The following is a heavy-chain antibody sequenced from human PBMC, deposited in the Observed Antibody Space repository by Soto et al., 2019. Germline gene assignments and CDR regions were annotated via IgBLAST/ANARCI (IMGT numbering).Heavy chain of an antibody. CDR1: GFTFSSYW. V-gene: IGHV3-74*01. CDR2: INDDGSLT. J-gene: IGHJ6*02. Sequence: EVQLVESGGGLVQPGGSLRLSCAASGFTFSSYWMHWVRQAPGKGLVCVSRINDDGSLTTYAESVKGRFTISRDNAKNTLYLHMNSLGAEDTAVYYCAKSPLGSWYPYGMDVGGQGTTVIVSS. CDR3: AKSPLGSWYPYGMDV. D-gene: IGHD6-13*01.